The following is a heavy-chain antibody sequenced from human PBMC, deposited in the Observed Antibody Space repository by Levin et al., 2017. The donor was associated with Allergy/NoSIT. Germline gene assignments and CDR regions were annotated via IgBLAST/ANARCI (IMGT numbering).Heavy chain of an antibody. CDR1: GYTFSNYW. V-gene: IGHV5-51*01. D-gene: IGHD3-16*01. CDR2: IYPSDSDT. CDR3: VKSRRLALRFDAFDI. Sequence: GGSLRLSCKGSGYTFSNYWIGWVRQMPGKGLEWMGIIYPSDSDTRYSPSFQGQVSISADKSISTAYLQWSSLKASDTAMYYCVKSRRLALRFDAFDIWGQGTKVTVSS. J-gene: IGHJ3*02.